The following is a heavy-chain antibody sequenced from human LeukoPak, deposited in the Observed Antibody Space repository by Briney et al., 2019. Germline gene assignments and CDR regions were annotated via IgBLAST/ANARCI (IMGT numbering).Heavy chain of an antibody. CDR1: GFTFSRYG. D-gene: IGHD6-19*01. CDR2: TSYDGSEK. J-gene: IGHJ4*02. Sequence: GRSLRLSCAASGFTFSRYGMQWFRQAPGKGPEWVAVTSYDGSEKYYVDSVKGRFTISRDNAKNSLYLQMNSLRAEDTAVYYCARDRRGGWYGDYFDYWGQGTLVTVFS. CDR3: ARDRRGGWYGDYFDY. V-gene: IGHV3-30*03.